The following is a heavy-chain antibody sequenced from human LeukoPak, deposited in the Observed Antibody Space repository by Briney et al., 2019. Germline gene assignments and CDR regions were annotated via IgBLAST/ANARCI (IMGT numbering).Heavy chain of an antibody. CDR2: IKQGGSEK. CDR1: GFTFSSHW. CDR3: ARDGLPAYYFDY. D-gene: IGHD2-21*01. J-gene: IGHJ4*02. Sequence: GGSLRLSCAASGFTFSSHWMTWVRQAPGKGLEFVASIKQGGSEKYYADSVKGRFTVSRDDGKNSLYLQMNSLRAEDTALYYCARDGLPAYYFDYWGQGTLVTVSS. V-gene: IGHV3-7*03.